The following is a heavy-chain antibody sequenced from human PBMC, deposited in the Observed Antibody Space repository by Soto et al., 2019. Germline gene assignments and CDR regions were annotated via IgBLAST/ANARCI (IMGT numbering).Heavy chain of an antibody. CDR1: GFPFDYYA. J-gene: IGHJ4*02. Sequence: GGFLSLSCEASGFPFDYYAMSWGRQAPGEGLEWGSAIRGVNRKAFIAESGTGRFTTYRDNAKITLFLDMNSLRADDAAHNYCAKDLSRYSCARKPSCGGDCYPLDSWGQGTQVTVSS. CDR2: IRGVNRKA. D-gene: IGHD2-21*02. CDR3: AKDLSRYSCARKPSCGGDCYPLDS. V-gene: IGHV3-23*01.